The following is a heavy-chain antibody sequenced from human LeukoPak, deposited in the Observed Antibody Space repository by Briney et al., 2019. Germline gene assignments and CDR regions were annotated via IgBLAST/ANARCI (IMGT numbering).Heavy chain of an antibody. V-gene: IGHV4-4*07. J-gene: IGHJ4*02. Sequence: KSSETLSLTCDVSGDFISRYWGGWVRQPAGKGLEWIGRIYATGSTKFNPSLKSRLTMSMDTSTNQLSLKLTSVTAADTAVYFCARQCYTASYYFLDFWSQGTLVTVSP. D-gene: IGHD1-26*01. CDR1: GDFISRYW. CDR3: ARQCYTASYYFLDF. CDR2: IYATGST.